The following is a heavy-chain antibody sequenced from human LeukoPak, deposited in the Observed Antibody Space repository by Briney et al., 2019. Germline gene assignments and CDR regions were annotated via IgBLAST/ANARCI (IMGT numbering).Heavy chain of an antibody. D-gene: IGHD6-13*01. J-gene: IGHJ2*01. CDR1: GGSFSGSY. CDR3: ARGDSSSPPVFRYFDL. V-gene: IGHV4-34*01. Sequence: AETLSLTCAVYGGSFSGSYWRWIRQPPVKGLEWIGQSNHSGSTDYNPSLKSRVTISVDTSKNQFYLKLSSVTAADTAVYYCARGDSSSPPVFRYFDLWGRGTLVTVSS. CDR2: SNHSGST.